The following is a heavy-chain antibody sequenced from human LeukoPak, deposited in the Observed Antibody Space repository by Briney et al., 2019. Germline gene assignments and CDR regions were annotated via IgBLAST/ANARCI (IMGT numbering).Heavy chain of an antibody. Sequence: PGGSLRLSCAASGITFSSLWMSWFRQAPGKGLEWVADIKHDGTEEHYVASVKGRFTISRGNAKLYLQMNSLRAEDTAMYYCAGGQGWHFDLWGRGTLITVSS. V-gene: IGHV3-7*01. D-gene: IGHD2-15*01. CDR3: AGGQGWHFDL. CDR2: IKHDGTEE. J-gene: IGHJ2*01. CDR1: GITFSSLW.